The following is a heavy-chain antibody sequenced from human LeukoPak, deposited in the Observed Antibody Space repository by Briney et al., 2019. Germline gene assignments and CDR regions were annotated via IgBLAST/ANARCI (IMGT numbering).Heavy chain of an antibody. V-gene: IGHV3-30-3*01. CDR2: ISYDGSNK. D-gene: IGHD6-19*01. J-gene: IGHJ6*02. CDR3: ARDGGLFSEAVAVVDHGMDV. CDR1: GFTFSNYA. Sequence: PGGSLRLSCAASGFTFSNYAMNWVRQAPGRGLEWVAVISYDGSNKYYADSVKGRFTISRDNSKNTLYLQMNSLRAEDTAVYYCARDGGLFSEAVAVVDHGMDVWGQGTTVTVSS.